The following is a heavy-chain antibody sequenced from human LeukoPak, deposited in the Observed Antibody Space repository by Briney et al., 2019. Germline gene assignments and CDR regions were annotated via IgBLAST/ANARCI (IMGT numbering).Heavy chain of an antibody. Sequence: ASVKVSCKASGGTFSSYAISWVRQAPGQGLEWMGGIIPIFGTANYAQKFQGRVTITADESTRTAYMELSSLRSEDTAVYYCAGADPTSTSFYYYGMDVWGKGTTVTVSS. CDR1: GGTFSSYA. V-gene: IGHV1-69*13. D-gene: IGHD2-2*01. J-gene: IGHJ6*04. CDR3: AGADPTSTSFYYYGMDV. CDR2: IIPIFGTA.